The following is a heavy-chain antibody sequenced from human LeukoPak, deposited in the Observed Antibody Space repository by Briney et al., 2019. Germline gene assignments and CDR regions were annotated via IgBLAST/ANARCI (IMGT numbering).Heavy chain of an antibody. CDR2: ISNRGTTI. D-gene: IGHD5-18*01. J-gene: IGHJ4*02. V-gene: IGHV3-11*04. CDR1: GFTFSDFY. CDR3: ARGQRRRYSYGLGGFDY. Sequence: GGSLRLSCAASGFTFSDFYMTWIRQAPGKGLEWVSYISNRGTTIHYADSVKGRFTISRDNSKNTLYLQMNSLRAGDTAVYYCARGQRRRYSYGLGGFDYWGQGTLVTVSS.